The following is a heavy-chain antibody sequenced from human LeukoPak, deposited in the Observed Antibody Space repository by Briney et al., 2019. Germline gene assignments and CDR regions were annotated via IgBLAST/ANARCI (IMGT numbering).Heavy chain of an antibody. CDR3: AKDRWLQIKAAFDI. CDR1: GFTFSSYA. V-gene: IGHV3-23*01. Sequence: GGSLRLSCAASGFTFSSYAMTWVRQAPGKGLEWVSSVSVGSVSTYYADSVKGRFTISRDNSKNTLYLQMNSLRAEDTAVYYCAKDRWLQIKAAFDIWGQGTLVTVSS. CDR2: VSVGSVST. J-gene: IGHJ3*02. D-gene: IGHD5-24*01.